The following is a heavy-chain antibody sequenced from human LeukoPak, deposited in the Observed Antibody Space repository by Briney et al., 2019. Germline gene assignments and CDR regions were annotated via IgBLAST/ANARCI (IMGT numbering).Heavy chain of an antibody. V-gene: IGHV4-34*01. CDR3: ARGDRGDPSRFEY. D-gene: IGHD4-17*01. CDR2: INHSGST. J-gene: IGHJ4*02. Sequence: SETLSLTCAVYGWSFRDYYWTWIRQPPGKGLEWIGEINHSGSTSYNPSLKSRVTISVDTSKSQFSLKLSSVTAADTAVYYCARGDRGDPSRFEYWGQGTLVTVSS. CDR1: GWSFRDYY.